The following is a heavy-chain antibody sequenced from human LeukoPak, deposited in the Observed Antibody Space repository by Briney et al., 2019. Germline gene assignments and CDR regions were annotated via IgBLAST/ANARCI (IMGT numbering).Heavy chain of an antibody. V-gene: IGHV4-59*01. Sequence: SETLSLTCTVSGGSISSYYWSWIRQPPGKGLEWIGYIYYSGTTNYNPSLKSRVTIAVDTSKNQFSLKLSSVTAAGTAVYYCARGVYIAAAQYGYWGQGTLVTVSS. D-gene: IGHD6-13*01. J-gene: IGHJ4*02. CDR3: ARGVYIAAAQYGY. CDR2: IYYSGTT. CDR1: GGSISSYY.